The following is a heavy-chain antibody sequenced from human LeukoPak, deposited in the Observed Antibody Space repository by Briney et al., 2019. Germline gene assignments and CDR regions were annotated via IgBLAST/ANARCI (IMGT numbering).Heavy chain of an antibody. D-gene: IGHD5-18*01. J-gene: IGHJ6*03. CDR1: GGSISTYY. CDR3: ARTTEGGYTYDYFYYYYMNV. CDR2: IYHSGST. Sequence: PSETLSLTCTVSGGSISTYYWSWIRQPPGKGLEWIGYIYHSGSTKYNPSLKSRVTISVDTSQNQFSLKLSSVTAADTAVYYCARTTEGGYTYDYFYYYYMNVWGKGTTVTISS. V-gene: IGHV4-59*01.